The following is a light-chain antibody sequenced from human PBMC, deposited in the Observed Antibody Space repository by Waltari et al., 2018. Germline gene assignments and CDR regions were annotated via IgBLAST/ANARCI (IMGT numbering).Light chain of an antibody. CDR3: QQRRKWPLT. CDR1: QTIRTN. V-gene: IGKV3-11*01. J-gene: IGKJ4*01. CDR2: DAS. Sequence: ETVMTQSPASLSVSPGERATLSCRASQTIRTNLAWYQHKPGQAPRLVIYDASNRAAGIPARFSGSGSGTDFTLTISSLEPEDFAIYYCQQRRKWPLTFGGGTKVEIK.